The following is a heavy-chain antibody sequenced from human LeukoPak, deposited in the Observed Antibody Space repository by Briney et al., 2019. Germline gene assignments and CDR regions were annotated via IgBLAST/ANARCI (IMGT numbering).Heavy chain of an antibody. V-gene: IGHV5-51*01. CDR3: ASQGAAGKYYYYYMDV. Sequence: GESLKISWQGSGYNFPIHWIGWVRQMPGQGLEWMGIIYPDDSNTIYGPSFQGQVTISADKSINTAYLEWSSLKASDTAIYYCASQGAAGKYYYYYMDVWGKGTTVTVSS. J-gene: IGHJ6*03. CDR2: IYPDDSNT. D-gene: IGHD6-13*01. CDR1: GYNFPIHW.